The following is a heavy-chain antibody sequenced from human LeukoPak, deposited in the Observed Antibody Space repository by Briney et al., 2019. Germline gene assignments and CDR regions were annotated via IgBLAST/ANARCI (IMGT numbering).Heavy chain of an antibody. Sequence: KPGGSLRLSCAASGFTFSNAWMSWVRQAPGKGLEWVGRIKSKTDGGTTDYAAPVKGRFTISRDDSKNTLYLQMHSLKTGDTAVYYCATVKGGSYPWGYWGQGTLVTVSS. J-gene: IGHJ4*02. CDR1: GFTFSNAW. D-gene: IGHD1-26*01. CDR3: ATVKGGSYPWGY. V-gene: IGHV3-15*01. CDR2: IKSKTDGGTT.